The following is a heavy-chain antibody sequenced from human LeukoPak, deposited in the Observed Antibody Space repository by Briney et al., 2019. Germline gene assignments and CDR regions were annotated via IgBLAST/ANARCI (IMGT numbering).Heavy chain of an antibody. J-gene: IGHJ6*03. CDR3: AKTSLSDASGHYYYMDV. Sequence: QPGGSLRLSCAASGFTFTTYWLGWVRQPPGKGLEWVANIKQDGTEKYYVDSVKGRFTISRDNAKNSLYLQMNTLRVEDTAIYYCAKTSLSDASGHYYYMDVWGKGTTVTVSS. CDR1: GFTFTTYW. V-gene: IGHV3-7*01. D-gene: IGHD3-3*01. CDR2: IKQDGTEK.